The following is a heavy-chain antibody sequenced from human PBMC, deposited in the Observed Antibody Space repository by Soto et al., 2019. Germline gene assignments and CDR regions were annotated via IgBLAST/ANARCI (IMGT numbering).Heavy chain of an antibody. Sequence: QVQLVESGGGVVQPGRSLRLSCAASGFTFSSYGMHWVRQAPGKGLEWVAVIWYDGSNKYYADSVKGRFTISRDNSKNTLYLQMSSLRAEDTAVYYCARESITMVRGADYWGQGTLVIVS. J-gene: IGHJ4*02. CDR1: GFTFSSYG. CDR3: ARESITMVRGADY. CDR2: IWYDGSNK. V-gene: IGHV3-33*01. D-gene: IGHD3-10*01.